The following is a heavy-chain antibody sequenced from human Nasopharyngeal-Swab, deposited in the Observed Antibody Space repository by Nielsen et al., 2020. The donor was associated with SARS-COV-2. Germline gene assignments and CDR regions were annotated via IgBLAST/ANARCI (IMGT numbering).Heavy chain of an antibody. CDR1: GFTFSSYW. CDR3: ARLGTESYHYYSLDV. Sequence: GESLKLSCAASGFTFSSYWMSWVRQAPGKGLEWVANIKQDGSEKYYVDSVKGRFTISRDNAKNSLYLQMNSLRVEDTAVYYCARLGTESYHYYSLDVWGQGTTVTVSS. V-gene: IGHV3-7*01. D-gene: IGHD1-1*01. CDR2: IKQDGSEK. J-gene: IGHJ6*02.